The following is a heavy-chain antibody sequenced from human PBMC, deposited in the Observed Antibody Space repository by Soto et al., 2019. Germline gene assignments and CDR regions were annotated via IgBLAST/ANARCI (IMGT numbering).Heavy chain of an antibody. CDR3: ARRFSLYATVTSPNLFDP. J-gene: IGHJ5*02. D-gene: IGHD4-17*01. CDR1: GYTFTSYG. CDR2: ISAYNGNT. V-gene: IGHV1-18*01. Sequence: QVQLVQSGAEVKKPGASVKVSCKASGYTFTSYGISWVRQAPGQGLEWMGWISAYNGNTNYAQKLQGRVTMTADTSTSTAYMELRSLRSDDTAVHYCARRFSLYATVTSPNLFDPCCHGTLVTVSS.